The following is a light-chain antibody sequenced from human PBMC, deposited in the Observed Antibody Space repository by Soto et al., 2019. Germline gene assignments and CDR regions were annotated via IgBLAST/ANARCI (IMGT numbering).Light chain of an antibody. Sequence: DIRMTQSPSSLSASVGDRVAITCRASQSISSSLNWYQWKPGKAPKLLIYDASNLDSGVPSRFSGSGSGTEFSLTISNLQPDDRATYYCQQYENYWTFGQGTKVDIK. V-gene: IGKV1-5*01. J-gene: IGKJ1*01. CDR3: QQYENYWT. CDR1: QSISSS. CDR2: DAS.